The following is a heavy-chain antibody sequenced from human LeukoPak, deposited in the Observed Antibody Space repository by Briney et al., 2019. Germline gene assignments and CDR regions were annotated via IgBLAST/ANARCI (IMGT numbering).Heavy chain of an antibody. J-gene: IGHJ4*02. CDR2: IIPIFGTA. D-gene: IGHD3-3*01. CDR3: ATGTYYDFWSGTNDY. Sequence: VASVKVSCKASGGTFSSYAISWVRQAPGQGLEWMGGIIPIFGTANYAQKFQGRVTMTEDTSTDTAYMELSSLRSEDTAVYYCATGTYYDFWSGTNDYWGQGTLVTVSS. V-gene: IGHV1-69*06. CDR1: GGTFSSYA.